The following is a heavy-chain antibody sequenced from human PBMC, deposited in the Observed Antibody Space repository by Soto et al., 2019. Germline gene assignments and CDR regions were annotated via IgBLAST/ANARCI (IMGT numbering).Heavy chain of an antibody. Sequence: QVQLQESGPGLVKPSQTLSLTCTVSGGSIRSNAYYWSWIRQHPGQGLEWIGYIHYSGSTSYNPSLKSRGTISIDTSKSQLSLKLKSVTAAGRAVYYCARADWNYYESSGSYHWCQGTLVTVSS. CDR3: ARADWNYYESSGSYH. V-gene: IGHV4-31*03. CDR2: IHYSGST. D-gene: IGHD3-22*01. J-gene: IGHJ5*02. CDR1: GGSIRSNAYY.